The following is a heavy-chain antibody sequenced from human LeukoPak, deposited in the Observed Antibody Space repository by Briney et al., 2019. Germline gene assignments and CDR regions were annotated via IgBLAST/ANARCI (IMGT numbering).Heavy chain of an antibody. CDR3: ARDQTQAGPTTVDY. J-gene: IGHJ4*02. CDR2: INTDGTDI. CDR1: GFSFSKSW. Sequence: GGSLRLSCVASGFSFSKSWMHWVRQAPGKGLLWVSRINTDGTDIKYADSVEGRFTISRDNAKNTLYLQMHTLSAEDTAVYYCARDQTQAGPTTVDYWGQRTLVTVSS. V-gene: IGHV3-74*03. D-gene: IGHD1-14*01.